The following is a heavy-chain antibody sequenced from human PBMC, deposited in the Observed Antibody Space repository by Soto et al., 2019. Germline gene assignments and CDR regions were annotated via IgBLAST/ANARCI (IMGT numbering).Heavy chain of an antibody. CDR1: GGTFSSYA. CDR2: IIPIFGTA. Sequence: QVQLVQSGAEVKKPGSSVKVSCKASGGTFSSYAISWVRQAPGQGLEWMGGIIPIFGTANYAQKFQGRVKITADEYKSTAYMELSSLRSEDTAVYYCERGEGVYAVTPKNGMDVWGQGTTVTVSS. D-gene: IGHD4-17*01. CDR3: ERGEGVYAVTPKNGMDV. V-gene: IGHV1-69*01. J-gene: IGHJ6*02.